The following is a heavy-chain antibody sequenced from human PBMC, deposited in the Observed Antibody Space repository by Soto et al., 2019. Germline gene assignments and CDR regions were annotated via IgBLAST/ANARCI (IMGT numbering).Heavy chain of an antibody. D-gene: IGHD2-15*01. CDR2: ISNDGSNK. Sequence: GGSLRLSCAASGFTFSSYGMHWVRQAPGKGLEWVALISNDGSNKYYVDSVKGRFTISRDNSKKTLYLQMDSLRTEDTAVYYCANGGKYGHFNPFXYWGQRTLVIVSS. J-gene: IGHJ4*01. V-gene: IGHV3-30*18. CDR1: GFTFSSYG. CDR3: ANGGKYGHFNPFXY.